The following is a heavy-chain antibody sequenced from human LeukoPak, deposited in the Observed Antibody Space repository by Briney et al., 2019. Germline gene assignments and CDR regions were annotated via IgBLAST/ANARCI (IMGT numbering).Heavy chain of an antibody. J-gene: IGHJ4*02. D-gene: IGHD4-23*01. Sequence: QPGRSLRLSCTASGFTFADYLMSWFRQAPGKGLEWVAVISYDGSNKYYADSVKGRFTISRDNSKNTLYLQMNSLRAEDTAVYYCARDRSSGKPIRFDYWGQGTLVTVSS. V-gene: IGHV3-30-3*01. CDR3: ARDRSSGKPIRFDY. CDR1: GFTFADYL. CDR2: ISYDGSNK.